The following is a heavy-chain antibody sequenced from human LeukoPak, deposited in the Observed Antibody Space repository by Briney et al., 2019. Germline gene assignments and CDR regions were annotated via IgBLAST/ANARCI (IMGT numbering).Heavy chain of an antibody. D-gene: IGHD3-16*01. CDR1: GGSITSSTYY. J-gene: IGHJ4*02. CDR2: MYGGGTT. CDR3: ARASRGTFPDY. V-gene: IGHV3-53*01. Sequence: QPSETLSLTCTVSGGSITSSTYYWGWIRQPPGKGLEWVSVMYGGGTTYYADSVKGRFTFSRDSSKNTMYLQINSLRAEDTAVYYCARASRGTFPDYWGQGTLVTVSS.